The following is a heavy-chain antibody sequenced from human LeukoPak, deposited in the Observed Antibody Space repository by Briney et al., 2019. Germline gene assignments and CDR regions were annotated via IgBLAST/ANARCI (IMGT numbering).Heavy chain of an antibody. Sequence: ASVKVSCKASGYTFTSYGISWVRQAPGQGLEWMGWISAYNGNTNYAQKLQGRVTMTTDTSTSTAYMELRSLRSDDTAVYYCARLRDYGDYYDAFDIWGQGTMVTVSS. CDR1: GYTFTSYG. CDR2: ISAYNGNT. J-gene: IGHJ3*02. D-gene: IGHD4-17*01. CDR3: ARLRDYGDYYDAFDI. V-gene: IGHV1-18*01.